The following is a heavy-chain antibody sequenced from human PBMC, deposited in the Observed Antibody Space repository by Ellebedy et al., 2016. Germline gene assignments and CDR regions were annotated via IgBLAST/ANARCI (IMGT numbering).Heavy chain of an antibody. CDR3: ARVRRVQDAGPWFDP. J-gene: IGHJ5*02. CDR2: MNPNSLST. V-gene: IGHV1-8*02. CDR1: GYTFTSYG. D-gene: IGHD2-2*01. Sequence: ASVKVSXXASGYTFTSYGISWVRQATGQGLEWVGWMNPNSLSTGYAQNFQGRVTMTMDTSITTAYLEVTSLASDDTAVYYCARVRRVQDAGPWFDPWGQGTLVTVSS.